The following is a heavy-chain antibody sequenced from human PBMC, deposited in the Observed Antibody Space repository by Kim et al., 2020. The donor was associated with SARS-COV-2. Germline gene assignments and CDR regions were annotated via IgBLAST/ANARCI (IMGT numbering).Heavy chain of an antibody. V-gene: IGHV1-3*01. D-gene: IGHD1-26*01. J-gene: IGHJ5*02. CDR3: ARGVGASP. CDR2: NGNT. Sequence: NGNTKYSQKFQGRVTITRDTSASTAYMELSSLRSEDTAVYYCARGVGASPWGQGTLVTVSS.